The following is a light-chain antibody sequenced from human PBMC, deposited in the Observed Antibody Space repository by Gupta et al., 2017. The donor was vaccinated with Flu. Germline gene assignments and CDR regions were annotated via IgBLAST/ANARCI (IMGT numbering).Light chain of an antibody. CDR1: QDISSY. CDR3: QHEVSSPWT. Sequence: PSSFSASTGDRVTITCRASQDISSYLAWYQQKPGKAPKFLIYAASTVKSGVPSRFSGSGSGTDFTLIISSRQSEDFATYYCQHEVSSPWTFGRGTKVDIK. CDR2: AAS. V-gene: IGKV1-8*01. J-gene: IGKJ1*01.